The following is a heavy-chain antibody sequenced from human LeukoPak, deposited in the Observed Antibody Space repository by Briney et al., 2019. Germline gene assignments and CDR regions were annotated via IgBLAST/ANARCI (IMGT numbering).Heavy chain of an antibody. V-gene: IGHV4-61*02. CDR2: IYTSGGT. Sequence: SETLSLTCTVSGGSLSSGSYYWSWLRQPAGTGLEWIGRIYTSGGTNYNPSLKSRVTISVDTSKNQFSLRLSTVTAADTAVYYCAREGFNREIDIWGQGTMVTVSS. CDR3: AREGFNREIDI. D-gene: IGHD1-26*01. CDR1: GGSLSSGSYY. J-gene: IGHJ3*02.